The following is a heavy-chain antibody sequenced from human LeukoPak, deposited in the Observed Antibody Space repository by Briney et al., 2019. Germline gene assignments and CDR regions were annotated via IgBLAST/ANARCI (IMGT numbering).Heavy chain of an antibody. J-gene: IGHJ6*03. Sequence: ASVKVSCKASGYTFTGYYMHWVRQAPGQGLEWMGRINPNSGGTNYAQKFQGRVTMTRDTSISTAYMELSRLRSDDMAVYYCASGWNWRRGYYYYYMDVWGKGTTVTVSS. CDR2: INPNSGGT. V-gene: IGHV1-2*06. CDR1: GYTFTGYY. D-gene: IGHD1-7*01. CDR3: ASGWNWRRGYYYYYMDV.